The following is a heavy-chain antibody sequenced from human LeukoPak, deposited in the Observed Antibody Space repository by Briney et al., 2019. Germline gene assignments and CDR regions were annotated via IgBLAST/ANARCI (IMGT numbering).Heavy chain of an antibody. CDR2: ISSSSSTI. CDR3: ARDHPSGWFLFDY. D-gene: IGHD6-19*01. CDR1: GFTFSSYW. Sequence: GGSLRLSCTASGFTFSSYWMSWVRQAPGKGLERVSYISSSSSTIYYADSVKGRFTISRDNAKNSLYLQMNSLRDEDTAVYYCARDHPSGWFLFDYWGQGTLVTVSS. J-gene: IGHJ4*02. V-gene: IGHV3-48*02.